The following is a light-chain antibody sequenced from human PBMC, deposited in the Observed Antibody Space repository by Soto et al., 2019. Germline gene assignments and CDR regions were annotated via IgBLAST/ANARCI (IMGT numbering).Light chain of an antibody. CDR1: QSISSY. Sequence: DIQMTQSPSSLSASVGDRVTITCRASQSISSYLNCYQQKPGKAPKLLIYAASSLQSGVPSRFSGSGSGTDFALTISSLQPEDFATYYCQQSYSTLGYTFGQGTKLEIK. V-gene: IGKV1-39*01. CDR3: QQSYSTLGYT. CDR2: AAS. J-gene: IGKJ2*01.